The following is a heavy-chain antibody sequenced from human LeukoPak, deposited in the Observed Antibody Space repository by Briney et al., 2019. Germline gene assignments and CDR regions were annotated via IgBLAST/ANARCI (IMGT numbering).Heavy chain of an antibody. D-gene: IGHD3-10*01. CDR3: AEAASVRGVSY. CDR2: INGDGSTT. Sequence: PGETLTLTCAASGVTFSSYCLRWVRQPPGKGPLWISHINGDGSTTNYADSVKGRFTISRDNAKNTLYLQMNSLRAEDTAVYYCAEAASVRGVSYWGQGTLVTVSS. V-gene: IGHV3-74*01. J-gene: IGHJ4*02. CDR1: GVTFSSYC.